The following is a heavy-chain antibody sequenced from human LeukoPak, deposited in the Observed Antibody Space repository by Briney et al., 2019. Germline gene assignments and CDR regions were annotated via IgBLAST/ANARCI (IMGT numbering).Heavy chain of an antibody. D-gene: IGHD1-26*01. V-gene: IGHV4-39*01. CDR1: GDSVTSDSYY. J-gene: IGHJ4*02. Sequence: SETLSLTCTVSGDSVTSDSYYWGWIRQPPRKGLEWIGRVFYRDRTYYNPPFSSRLSITVDTSKNQVSLKLRSVTAADTAIYYCVRHFVGVAEGYFDYWGQGIQVTVSS. CDR3: VRHFVGVAEGYFDY. CDR2: VFYRDRT.